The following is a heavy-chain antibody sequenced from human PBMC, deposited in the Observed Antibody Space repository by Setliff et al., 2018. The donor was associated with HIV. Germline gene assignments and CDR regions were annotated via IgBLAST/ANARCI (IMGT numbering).Heavy chain of an antibody. Sequence: SETLSLTCSVSGDSIGTYYWNWIRQTPGKRLEWIGFFYYGGSTDYNPALKNRVAISVETSKNQFSLKLSSVTAADTAVYYCARRGAVASPPPLWGQGTLVTVSS. CDR2: FYYGGST. CDR1: GDSIGTYY. J-gene: IGHJ4*02. D-gene: IGHD6-19*01. V-gene: IGHV4-59*01. CDR3: ARRGAVASPPPL.